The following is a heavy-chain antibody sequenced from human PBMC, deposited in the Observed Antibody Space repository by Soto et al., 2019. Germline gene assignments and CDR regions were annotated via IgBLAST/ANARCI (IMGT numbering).Heavy chain of an antibody. D-gene: IGHD2-8*01. J-gene: IGHJ5*02. Sequence: SETLSLTCAVYGGSFSGYYWSWIRQPPGKGLEWIGEINHSGSTNYNPSLKSRVTISVDTSKNQFSLKLSSVTAADTAVYYCARVVVPAATGYCTNGVCYTFGWFDPWGQGTLVTVSS. CDR1: GGSFSGYY. CDR2: INHSGST. V-gene: IGHV4-34*01. CDR3: ARVVVPAATGYCTNGVCYTFGWFDP.